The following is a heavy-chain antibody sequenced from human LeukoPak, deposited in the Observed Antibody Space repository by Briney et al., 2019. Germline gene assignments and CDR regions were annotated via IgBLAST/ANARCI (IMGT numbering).Heavy chain of an antibody. V-gene: IGHV4-39*07. CDR2: IYYSGST. D-gene: IGHD6-13*01. J-gene: IGHJ6*03. CDR1: GFTFSSYS. Sequence: GSLRLSCAASGFTFSSYSMNWIRQPPGKGLEWIGSIYYSGSTYYNPSLKSRVTISVDTSKNQFSLKLSSVTAADTAVYYCAREHGGGIADPATYYYYYMDVWGKGTTVTVS. CDR3: AREHGGGIADPATYYYYYMDV.